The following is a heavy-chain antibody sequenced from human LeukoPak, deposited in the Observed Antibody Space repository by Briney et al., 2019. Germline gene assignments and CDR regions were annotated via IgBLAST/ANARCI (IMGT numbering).Heavy chain of an antibody. CDR1: GGTFSSYA. J-gene: IGHJ3*02. CDR3: ARVQQQLGDAFDI. CDR2: IIPIFGTA. V-gene: IGHV1-69*01. Sequence: SVKVSCKASGGTFSSYAISWVRQAPGQGLEWMGGIIPIFGTANYAQKFQGRVTITADESTSTAYMELSSLRSEDTAVYYCARVQQQLGDAFDIWGQGTMVTVSS. D-gene: IGHD6-13*01.